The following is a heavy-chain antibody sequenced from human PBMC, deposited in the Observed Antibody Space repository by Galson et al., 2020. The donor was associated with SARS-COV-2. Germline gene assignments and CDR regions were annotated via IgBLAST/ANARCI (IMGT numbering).Heavy chain of an antibody. D-gene: IGHD2-2*01. V-gene: IGHV1-2*02. CDR2: INPNSGGT. CDR1: GYTFTGYY. Sequence: ASVKVSCKASGYTFTGYYMHWVRQAPGQGLEWMGWINPNSGGTNYAQKFQGRVTMTRDTSISTAYMELSRLRSDDTAVYYCAREWAAAQGGDFDYWGQGTLVTVSS. CDR3: AREWAAAQGGDFDY. J-gene: IGHJ4*02.